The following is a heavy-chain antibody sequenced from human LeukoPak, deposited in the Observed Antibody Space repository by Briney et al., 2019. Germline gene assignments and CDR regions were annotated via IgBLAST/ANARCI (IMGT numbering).Heavy chain of an antibody. V-gene: IGHV1-69*13. Sequence: AASVKVSCKASGGTFSSYAISWVRQAPGQGLEWMGGIIPIFGTANYAQKFQGRVTITADESTSTAYMELSSLRSEDTAVYYCARNPKKYYDFWSGYPFFDYWGQGTLVTVSS. CDR1: GGTFSSYA. D-gene: IGHD3-3*01. J-gene: IGHJ4*02. CDR3: ARNPKKYYDFWSGYPFFDY. CDR2: IIPIFGTA.